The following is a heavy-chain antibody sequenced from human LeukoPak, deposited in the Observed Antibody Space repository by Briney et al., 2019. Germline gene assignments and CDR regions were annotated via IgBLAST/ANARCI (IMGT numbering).Heavy chain of an antibody. D-gene: IGHD3-3*01. J-gene: IGHJ5*02. CDR3: ARPNYDFWSGSNWFDP. CDR2: INHSGST. Sequence: SETLSLTCAVYGGSFSGYYWSWIRQPPGKGLEWIGEINHSGSTNYNPSLKSRVTISVDTSKNQFSLKLSSVTAADTAVYYCARPNYDFWSGSNWFDPWGQGTLATVSS. CDR1: GGSFSGYY. V-gene: IGHV4-34*01.